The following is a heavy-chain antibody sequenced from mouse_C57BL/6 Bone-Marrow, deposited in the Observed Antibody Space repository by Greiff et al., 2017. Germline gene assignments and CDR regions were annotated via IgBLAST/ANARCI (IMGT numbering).Heavy chain of an antibody. CDR2: ISSGSSTI. Sequence: VHVKQSGGGLVKPGGSLKLSCAASGFTFSDYGMHWVRQAPEKGLEWVAYISSGSSTIYYADTVKGRFTISRDNAKNTLFLQMTSLRSEDTAMYSCARLHACTGVDYWGQGTTLTGSS. CDR1: GFTFSDYG. D-gene: IGHD1-1*02. CDR3: ARLHACTGVDY. J-gene: IGHJ2*01. V-gene: IGHV5-17*01.